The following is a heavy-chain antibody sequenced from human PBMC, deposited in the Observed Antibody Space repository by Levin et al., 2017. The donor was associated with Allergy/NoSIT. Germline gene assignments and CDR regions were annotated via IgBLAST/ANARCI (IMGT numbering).Heavy chain of an antibody. CDR2: IYYSGST. Sequence: ETLSLTCTVSGGSISSYYWSWIRQPPGKGLEWIGQIYYSGSTNYNPSLKSRVTISVDTSKNQFSLKLSSVTAADTAVYYCARGPHFSSWHYFDYWGQGTLVTVSS. D-gene: IGHD6-13*01. CDR3: ARGPHFSSWHYFDY. J-gene: IGHJ4*02. CDR1: GGSISSYY. V-gene: IGHV4-59*01.